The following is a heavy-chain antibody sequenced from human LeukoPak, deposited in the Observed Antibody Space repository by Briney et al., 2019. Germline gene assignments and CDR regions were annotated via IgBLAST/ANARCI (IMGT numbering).Heavy chain of an antibody. V-gene: IGHV5-51*01. D-gene: IGHD3-16*01. CDR1: GYSFITYW. J-gene: IGHJ4*02. Sequence: GASLQISCKASGYSFITYWIGWVRQKHGKGLEWMGVIYPGDSDTRYSPSFRGQVTISADKSISTTYLQWTSLKASDTAMYYCARAITFRIVSPPDYWGQGTLVTVSS. CDR3: ARAITFRIVSPPDY. CDR2: IYPGDSDT.